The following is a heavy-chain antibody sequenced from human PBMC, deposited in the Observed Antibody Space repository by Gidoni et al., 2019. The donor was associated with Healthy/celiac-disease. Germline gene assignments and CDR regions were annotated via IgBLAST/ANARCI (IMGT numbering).Heavy chain of an antibody. V-gene: IGHV4-31*03. CDR3: ARGVIVVVPAAQPRWFDP. CDR1: GGSISSGGYY. J-gene: IGHJ5*02. D-gene: IGHD2-2*01. Sequence: QVQLQESGPGLVKPSQTLSLTCTVSGGSISSGGYYWSWIRQHPGKGLEWIGYIYYSGSTYYNPSLKSRVTISVDTSKNQFSLKLSSVTAADTAVYYCARGVIVVVPAAQPRWFDPWGQGTLVTVSS. CDR2: IYYSGST.